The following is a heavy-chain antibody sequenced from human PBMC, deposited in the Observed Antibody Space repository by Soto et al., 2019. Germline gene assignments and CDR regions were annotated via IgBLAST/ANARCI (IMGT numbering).Heavy chain of an antibody. CDR3: VRAFGDLQDFWSGSDY. CDR2: VFHSGTT. J-gene: IGHJ4*02. V-gene: IGHV4-38-2*02. D-gene: IGHD3-3*01. CDR1: GSSINRGYY. Sequence: ETLSPTFYLSGSSINRGYYWAWFRQSPGKGLEWIWSVFHSGTTYSTPSLKNRLTISVDTSKNQFSLDLNAVTAADTAVHHCVRAFGDLQDFWSGSDYWGQGSPPPDSS.